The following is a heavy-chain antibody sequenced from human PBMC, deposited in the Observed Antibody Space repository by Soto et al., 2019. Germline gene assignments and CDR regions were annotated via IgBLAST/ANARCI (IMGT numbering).Heavy chain of an antibody. J-gene: IGHJ3*02. D-gene: IGHD4-17*01. Sequence: QVQLVESGGGVVQPGRSLRLSCAASGFTFSSYGMHWVRQAPGKGLEWVAVIWYDGSNKYYADSLKGRFTISIDNSKKTLYLQMNSLRAEDTAVYYCAREVPDYGDYAHAFDIWGQGTMVTVSS. CDR1: GFTFSSYG. CDR3: AREVPDYGDYAHAFDI. CDR2: IWYDGSNK. V-gene: IGHV3-33*01.